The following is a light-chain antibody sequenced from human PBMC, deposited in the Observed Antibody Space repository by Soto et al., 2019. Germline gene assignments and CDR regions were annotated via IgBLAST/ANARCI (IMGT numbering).Light chain of an antibody. CDR3: QSYGRTVFT. CDR2: GAS. V-gene: IGKV3-20*01. Sequence: EIVLTQSPGTLSLSPGEGATISCRASQTISNTYLAWYQQKPGQAPRLLIYGASSRATGIPDRFSGSGSGTDVALTISGLEPEDFAVYYCQSYGRTVFTFGPGTKVDIK. J-gene: IGKJ3*01. CDR1: QTISNTY.